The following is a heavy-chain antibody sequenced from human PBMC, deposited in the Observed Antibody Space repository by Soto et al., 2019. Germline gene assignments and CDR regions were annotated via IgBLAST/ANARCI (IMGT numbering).Heavy chain of an antibody. Sequence: SETLSLTCTVSGGSISSYYWSWIRQPAGKGLEWIGRIYTSGSTNYNPSLKSRVTMSIDTSKNQFSLELSSVTAADTAVYFCARDIREFNWNYGWFDPWGQGALVTVSS. CDR1: GGSISSYY. J-gene: IGHJ5*02. D-gene: IGHD1-7*01. CDR2: IYTSGST. CDR3: ARDIREFNWNYGWFDP. V-gene: IGHV4-4*07.